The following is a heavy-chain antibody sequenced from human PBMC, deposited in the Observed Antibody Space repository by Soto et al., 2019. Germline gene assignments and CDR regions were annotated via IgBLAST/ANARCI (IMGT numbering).Heavy chain of an antibody. J-gene: IGHJ4*02. V-gene: IGHV3-30*18. CDR1: GFTFSSYG. D-gene: IGHD3-22*01. CDR3: AKGADSSGYYNFDY. CDR2: ISYDGSNK. Sequence: QVQLVESGGGVVQPGRSLRLSCAASGFTFSSYGMHWVRQAPGKGLEWVAVISYDGSNKYYADSVKGRFTISRDNSKNKPYLQMNSLRAEDTAVYYWAKGADSSGYYNFDYWGQGTLVTVSS.